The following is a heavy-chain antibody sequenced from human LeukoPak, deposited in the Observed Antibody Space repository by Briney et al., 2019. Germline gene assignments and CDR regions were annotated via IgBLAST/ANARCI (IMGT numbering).Heavy chain of an antibody. Sequence: SETLSLTCTVSSGSISTSNYYWGWIRQPPGKGLEWIEEINHSGSTNYNPSLKSRVTISVDTSKNQFSLKLSSVTAADTAVYYCARRRIFDAFDIWGQGTMVTVSS. V-gene: IGHV4-39*07. J-gene: IGHJ3*02. CDR1: SGSISTSNYY. CDR2: INHSGST. CDR3: ARRRIFDAFDI.